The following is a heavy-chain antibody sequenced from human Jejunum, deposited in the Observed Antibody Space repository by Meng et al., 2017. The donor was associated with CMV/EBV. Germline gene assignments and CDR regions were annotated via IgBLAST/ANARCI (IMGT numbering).Heavy chain of an antibody. CDR1: FTCSTYA. CDR2: ISDDSNSD. V-gene: IGHV3-23*01. Sequence: FTCSTYAMSWGRQAPGKGLEWVSDISDDSNSDYYTDSVEGRFTISRDNSRNTLYLQMNSLRSEDTAVYYCAKLHKVGYCGSTDCYPDYWGQGTLVTVSS. D-gene: IGHD2-2*03. CDR3: AKLHKVGYCGSTDCYPDY. J-gene: IGHJ4*02.